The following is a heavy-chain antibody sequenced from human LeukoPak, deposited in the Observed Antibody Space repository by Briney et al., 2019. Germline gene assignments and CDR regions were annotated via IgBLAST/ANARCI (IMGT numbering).Heavy chain of an antibody. V-gene: IGHV3-30-3*01. CDR1: RFTFSTYA. Sequence: GSLRLSCAASRFTFSTYAMHWVRQAPGKGLEWVAGISNDGTNEDHADSVKGRFTISRDNSKNTLYLQMNSLRAEDTAIYYCARDRIAVAGMGAFQHWGQGTLVTVSS. D-gene: IGHD6-19*01. J-gene: IGHJ1*01. CDR3: ARDRIAVAGMGAFQH. CDR2: ISNDGTNE.